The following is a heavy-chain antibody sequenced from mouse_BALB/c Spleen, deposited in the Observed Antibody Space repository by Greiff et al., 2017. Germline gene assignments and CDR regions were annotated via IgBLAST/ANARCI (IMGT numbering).Heavy chain of an antibody. V-gene: IGHV1-7*01. CDR2: INPSTGYT. CDR3: ARDAPFDY. CDR1: GYTFTSYW. J-gene: IGHJ2*01. Sequence: VKLQESGAELAKPGASVKMSCKASGYTFTSYWMHWVKQRPGQGLEWIGYINPSTGYTEYNQKFKDKATLTADKSSSTAYMQLSSLTSEDSAVYYCARDAPFDYWGQGTTLTVSS.